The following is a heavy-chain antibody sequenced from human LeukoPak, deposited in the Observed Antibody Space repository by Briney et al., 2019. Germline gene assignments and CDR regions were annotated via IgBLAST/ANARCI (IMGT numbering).Heavy chain of an antibody. J-gene: IGHJ4*02. CDR1: GFTFSSQN. D-gene: IGHD6-19*01. Sequence: GGSLRLSCATSGFTFSSQNMNWARQAPGKGLEWVAYISTSGDSTKYADSVEGRFTISRDNAENSLFLLMNSLRVEDTAVYYCVKNGWLDYWGQGILVTVSS. V-gene: IGHV3-21*06. CDR3: VKNGWLDY. CDR2: ISTSGDST.